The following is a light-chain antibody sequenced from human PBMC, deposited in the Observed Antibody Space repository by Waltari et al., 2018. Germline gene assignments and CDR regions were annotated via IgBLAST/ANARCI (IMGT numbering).Light chain of an antibody. Sequence: EIVLTQSPGTLSLSPGERATLSCRASQSVTRNYLAWYHQEPGQAPRLLIYGASSRATGIPDRFSGSGSGTDFTLTISRLEPEDFAVYYCQQYGTSLFTFGPGTKVEIK. CDR1: QSVTRNY. CDR3: QQYGTSLFT. V-gene: IGKV3-20*01. CDR2: GAS. J-gene: IGKJ3*01.